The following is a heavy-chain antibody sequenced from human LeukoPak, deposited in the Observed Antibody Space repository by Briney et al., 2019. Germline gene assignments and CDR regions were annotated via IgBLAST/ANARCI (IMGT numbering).Heavy chain of an antibody. J-gene: IGHJ4*02. CDR3: ARAKTLYYYDSSGYLDY. D-gene: IGHD3-22*01. CDR1: GYTFTSYG. Sequence: GASVKVSCKASGYTFTSYGISWVRQAPGQGLEWMGWISAYNGNTNYAQKLQGRVTMTTDTSTSTAYMELRSLRSDDTAVYYCARAKTLYYYDSSGYLDYWGQGTLVTVSS. V-gene: IGHV1-18*01. CDR2: ISAYNGNT.